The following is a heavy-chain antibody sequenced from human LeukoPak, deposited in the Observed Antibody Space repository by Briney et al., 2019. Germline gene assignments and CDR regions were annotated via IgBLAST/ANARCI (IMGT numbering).Heavy chain of an antibody. V-gene: IGHV3-30-3*01. Sequence: GGSLRLSCAASGFTFSNYAMSWVRQAPGKGLEWVAVISYDGSNKYYADSAKGRFTISRDNSKNTLYLQMNSLRAEDTAVYYCARQVNTFSAAGFDYWGQGTLVTVSS. CDR1: GFTFSNYA. D-gene: IGHD6-13*01. CDR2: ISYDGSNK. CDR3: ARQVNTFSAAGFDY. J-gene: IGHJ4*02.